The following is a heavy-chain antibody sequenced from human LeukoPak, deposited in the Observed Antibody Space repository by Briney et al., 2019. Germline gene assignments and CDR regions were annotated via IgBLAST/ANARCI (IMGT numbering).Heavy chain of an antibody. V-gene: IGHV1-2*02. CDR3: ARDLAVAGLGDY. CDR1: GYTFTGYY. Sequence: GGSLRLSCAASGYTFTGYYMHWVRQAPGQGLEWMGWNNPNSGGTNYAQKFQGRVTMTRDTSISTAYMELSRLRSDDTAVYYCARDLAVAGLGDYWGQGTLVTVSS. CDR2: NNPNSGGT. D-gene: IGHD6-19*01. J-gene: IGHJ4*02.